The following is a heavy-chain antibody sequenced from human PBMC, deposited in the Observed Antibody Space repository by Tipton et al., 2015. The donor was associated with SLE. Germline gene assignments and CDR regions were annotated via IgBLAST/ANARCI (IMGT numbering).Heavy chain of an antibody. CDR3: ARGRDVNWYYYYYYMDV. Sequence: TLSLTCTVSGGSISSYYWSWIRQPAGKGLEWIGRIYTSGSTNYNPSLKSRVTMSGDTSKNQFSLKLSSVTAADTAVYYCARGRDVNWYYYYYYMDVWGKGTTVTVSS. D-gene: IGHD1-1*01. J-gene: IGHJ6*03. CDR1: GGSISSYY. V-gene: IGHV4-4*07. CDR2: IYTSGST.